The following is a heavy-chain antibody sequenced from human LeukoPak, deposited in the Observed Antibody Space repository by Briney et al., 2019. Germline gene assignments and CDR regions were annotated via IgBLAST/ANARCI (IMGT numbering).Heavy chain of an antibody. Sequence: ASVKVSCKASGYTFTGYYMHWVRQAPGPGLEWMGWINPNSGGTNYAQKFQGRVTMTRDTSISTAYMELSRLRSDDTAVYYCARDPSVVVVPANWEDYWGQGTLVTVSS. J-gene: IGHJ4*02. CDR1: GYTFTGYY. V-gene: IGHV1-2*02. CDR3: ARDPSVVVVPANWEDY. D-gene: IGHD2-2*01. CDR2: INPNSGGT.